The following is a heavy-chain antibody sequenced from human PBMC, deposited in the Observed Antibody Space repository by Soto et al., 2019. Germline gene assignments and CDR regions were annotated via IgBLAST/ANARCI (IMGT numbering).Heavy chain of an antibody. V-gene: IGHV4-30-4*01. D-gene: IGHD1-1*01. CDR2: IFYSGTT. CDR3: ARDLWVEPELYYYGMDV. Sequence: QVQLQESGPGLVRPSQTLSLTCTVSGDSISSADYYWSWIRQTPGKGLEWIGHIFYSGTTYYNPSIKSRLNISVDTSTHHLSLRLTSVTAADTAVYYCARDLWVEPELYYYGMDVWGQGTTVTVSS. CDR1: GDSISSADYY. J-gene: IGHJ6*02.